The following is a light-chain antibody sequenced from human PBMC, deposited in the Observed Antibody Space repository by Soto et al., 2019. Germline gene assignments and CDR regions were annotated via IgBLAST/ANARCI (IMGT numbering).Light chain of an antibody. V-gene: IGKV3-15*01. Sequence: IVMTQSPATLSVSPGERATLSCRASQSVSSNLAWYQQKPGQAPRLLIYGASTRATGIPARFSGSGSRTEFTLTISSLQSEDFAIYFCQQYNNWPPDRTFGQGTKVEIK. J-gene: IGKJ1*01. CDR1: QSVSSN. CDR2: GAS. CDR3: QQYNNWPPDRT.